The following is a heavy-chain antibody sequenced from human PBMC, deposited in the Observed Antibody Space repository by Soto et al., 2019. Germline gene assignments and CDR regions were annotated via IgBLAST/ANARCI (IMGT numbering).Heavy chain of an antibody. CDR2: INPNSGGT. J-gene: IGHJ6*02. D-gene: IGHD3-22*01. V-gene: IGHV1-2*02. CDR3: ARDGPETYYYDSSGYNGMDV. Sequence: EASVKVSCKASGYTFTGYYMHWVRQAPGQGLEWMGWINPNSGGTNYTQKFQGRVTMTRDTSISTAYMELSRLRSDDTAVYYCARDGPETYYYDSSGYNGMDVWGQGTTVTVSS. CDR1: GYTFTGYY.